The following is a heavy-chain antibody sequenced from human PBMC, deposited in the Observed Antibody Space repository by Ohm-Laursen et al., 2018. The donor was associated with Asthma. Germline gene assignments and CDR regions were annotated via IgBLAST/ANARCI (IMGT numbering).Heavy chain of an antibody. CDR1: GFTVSSSY. J-gene: IGHJ3*01. Sequence: GSLRLSCSASGFTVSSSYMSWVRQAPGKGLEWVSVIYSGGTTYYADSVKGRFTISRDNAKNTLYLQMNSLRAEDMALYYCVREDNWGLDLWGQGTMVTVSS. D-gene: IGHD7-27*01. CDR3: VREDNWGLDL. V-gene: IGHV3-53*01. CDR2: IYSGGTT.